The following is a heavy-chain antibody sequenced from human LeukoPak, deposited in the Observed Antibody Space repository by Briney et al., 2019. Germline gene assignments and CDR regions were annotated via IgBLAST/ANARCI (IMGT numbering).Heavy chain of an antibody. CDR1: GFTFSSYW. Sequence: GGSPRLSCAASGFTFSSYWMSWVRQAPGKGLEWVANIKQDGSEKYYVDSVKGRFTISRDNAKDSLYLQMNSLRAEDTAVYYCARVDGDRYYFDYWGQGTLVTVSS. CDR2: IKQDGSEK. D-gene: IGHD3-10*01. CDR3: ARVDGDRYYFDY. V-gene: IGHV3-7*01. J-gene: IGHJ4*02.